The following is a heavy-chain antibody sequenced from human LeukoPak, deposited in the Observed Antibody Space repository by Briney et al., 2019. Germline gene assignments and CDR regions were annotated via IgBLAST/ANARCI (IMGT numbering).Heavy chain of an antibody. CDR1: GFTFSSYA. D-gene: IGHD3-22*01. V-gene: IGHV3-23*01. CDR2: ISGSGGST. CDR3: AKGLFFLVVVSDDY. J-gene: IGHJ4*02. Sequence: PGGSLRLSCAASGFTFSSYAMSWVRQAPGKGLEWVSAISGSGGSTYYADSVKGRFTISRDNSKNTLYLQMNSLRAEDAAVYYCAKGLFFLVVVSDDYWGQGTLVTVSS.